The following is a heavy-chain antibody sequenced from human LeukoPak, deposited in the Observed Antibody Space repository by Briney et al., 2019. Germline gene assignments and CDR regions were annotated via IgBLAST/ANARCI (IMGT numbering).Heavy chain of an antibody. CDR2: ISYDGSNK. Sequence: PGGSLRLSCAASGFTFRNYVIHWVRQAPGKGLEWVAVISYDGSNKYYADSVKGRFTISRDNSKNTLYLQMNSLRAEDTAVYYCARDPDPETPVYYFDYWGQGTLVTVSS. CDR1: GFTFRNYV. CDR3: ARDPDPETPVYYFDY. J-gene: IGHJ4*02. V-gene: IGHV3-30*04. D-gene: IGHD4-17*01.